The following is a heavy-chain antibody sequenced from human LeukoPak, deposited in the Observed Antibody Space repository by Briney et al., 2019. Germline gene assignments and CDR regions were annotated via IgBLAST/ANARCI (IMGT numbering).Heavy chain of an antibody. V-gene: IGHV4-39*01. CDR1: GGSITSSSYY. Sequence: PSETLSLTCTVSGGSITSSSYYWGWIRQPPGKGLEWIGSIYYSGSTYYNPSLKSRDTISVDTAKNQFSLRLSSVTAADTAVYYCARAGRIQLWSDEYMDVWGKGTTVTVSS. D-gene: IGHD5-18*01. CDR3: ARAGRIQLWSDEYMDV. J-gene: IGHJ6*03. CDR2: IYYSGST.